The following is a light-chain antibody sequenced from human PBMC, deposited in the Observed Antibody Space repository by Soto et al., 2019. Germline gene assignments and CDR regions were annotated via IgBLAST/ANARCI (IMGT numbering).Light chain of an antibody. CDR3: CSYTTSNTRQIV. J-gene: IGLJ1*01. V-gene: IGLV2-14*01. CDR1: SSDVDGYNY. CDR2: DVS. Sequence: QSVLTQPASVSGSPGRSITISCTGTSSDVDGYNYVSWYQQHPGKAPKFMIYDVSNRPSGVSNRFSGSKSGNTASLTISGLQAEDEADYYCCSYTTSNTRQIVFGTGTKVTVL.